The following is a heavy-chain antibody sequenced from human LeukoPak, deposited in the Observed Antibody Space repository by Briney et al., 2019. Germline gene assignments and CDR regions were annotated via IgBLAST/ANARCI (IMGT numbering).Heavy chain of an antibody. CDR2: INYSGST. Sequence: SETLSLTCTVSGGSISSSSYYWAWIRQPPGKGLEWIGSINYSGSTYYNPSPQSRVTISIDTSKNQFSLKLRFVTAADTAVYYCARVRCSGGSCPYYYYYYYMDVWGKGTTVTVSS. D-gene: IGHD2-15*01. CDR1: GGSISSSSYY. J-gene: IGHJ6*03. CDR3: ARVRCSGGSCPYYYYYYYMDV. V-gene: IGHV4-39*07.